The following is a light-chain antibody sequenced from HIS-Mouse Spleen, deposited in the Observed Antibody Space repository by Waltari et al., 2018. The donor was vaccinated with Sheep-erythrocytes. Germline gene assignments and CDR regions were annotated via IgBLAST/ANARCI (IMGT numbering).Light chain of an antibody. V-gene: IGLV3-1*01. CDR1: KLGDKY. CDR3: QAWDSSLYV. CDR2: QDK. Sequence: SYELTQPPSVSVSPGQTASITCSGDKLGDKYACWYQQKPGQSPVLVIYQDKKRPSGIPERFSGSNSGNTATLTISGTQAMDEADYYCQAWDSSLYVFGTGTKVTVL. J-gene: IGLJ1*01.